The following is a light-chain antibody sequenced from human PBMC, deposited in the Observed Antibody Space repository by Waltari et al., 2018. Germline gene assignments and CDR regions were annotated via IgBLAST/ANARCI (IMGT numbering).Light chain of an antibody. CDR1: SSDVGGYHY. V-gene: IGLV2-14*03. J-gene: IGLJ1*01. CDR2: DVT. Sequence: QSALTQPASVSGSPGQSITISCIGTSSDVGGYHYVSWYQQHPRKAPKPMIYDVTNRPSGVSGRFAGSKSGNTASLTISGLQAEDEADYYCSSYTSSSTYVFGTGTKVTVL. CDR3: SSYTSSSTYV.